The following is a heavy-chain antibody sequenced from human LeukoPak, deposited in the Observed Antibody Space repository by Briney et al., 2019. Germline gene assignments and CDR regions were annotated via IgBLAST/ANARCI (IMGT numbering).Heavy chain of an antibody. V-gene: IGHV3-30*02. CDR3: VRDTPGYGGDDFDS. D-gene: IGHD4-23*01. CDR2: IQAGGDEM. Sequence: PGGSLRLSCIASGSSFSTYGMHWVRQAPGKGLEWMTFIQAGGDEMYYGESVKGRFTVSRDNSKNTLYLQMNSLRGEDTAVYYCVRDTPGYGGDDFDSWGQGARVTVSS. CDR1: GSSFSTYG. J-gene: IGHJ4*02.